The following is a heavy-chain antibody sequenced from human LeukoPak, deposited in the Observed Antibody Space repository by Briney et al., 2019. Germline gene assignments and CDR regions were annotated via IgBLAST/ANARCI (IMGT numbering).Heavy chain of an antibody. J-gene: IGHJ4*02. CDR3: AKDKLPTAMFSYVY. Sequence: GGSLRLSCAASGFTVCSHAMTWVRQAPGKGLEGVSGITYSGDNTYYAGSVKGRFTISRDNSRNTLFLQMDSLRAEDTAVYYCAKDKLPTAMFSYVYWGQGTLVTVSS. V-gene: IGHV3-23*01. CDR2: ITYSGDNT. CDR1: GFTVCSHA. D-gene: IGHD2-2*01.